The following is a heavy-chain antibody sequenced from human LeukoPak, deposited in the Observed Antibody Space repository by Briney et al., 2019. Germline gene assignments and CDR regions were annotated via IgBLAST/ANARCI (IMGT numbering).Heavy chain of an antibody. CDR3: ARDGYYYDSSGYFEPLPQYYFDY. CDR1: GFTFSSYA. D-gene: IGHD3-22*01. Sequence: GRSLRLSCAASGFTFSSYAMHWVRQAPGKGLEWVAVISYDGSNKYYADSVKGRFTISRDNSKNTLYLQMNSLRAEDTAVYYCARDGYYYDSSGYFEPLPQYYFDYWGQGTLVTVSS. CDR2: ISYDGSNK. J-gene: IGHJ4*02. V-gene: IGHV3-30-3*01.